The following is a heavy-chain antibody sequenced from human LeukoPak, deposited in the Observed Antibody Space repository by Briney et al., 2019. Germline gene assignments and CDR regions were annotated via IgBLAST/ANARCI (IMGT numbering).Heavy chain of an antibody. CDR3: AREPHGGGYGGTPDY. J-gene: IGHJ4*02. D-gene: IGHD4-23*01. V-gene: IGHV3-21*01. Sequence: PGGSLRLFCAASGFTFSSYSMNWVRQAPGKGLEWVSSISSSSSYIYYADSVKGRFTISRDNAKNSLYLQMNSLRAEDTAVYYCAREPHGGGYGGTPDYWGQGTLVTVSS. CDR1: GFTFSSYS. CDR2: ISSSSSYI.